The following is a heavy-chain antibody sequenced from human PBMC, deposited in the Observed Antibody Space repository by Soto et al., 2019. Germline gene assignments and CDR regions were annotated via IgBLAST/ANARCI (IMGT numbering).Heavy chain of an antibody. D-gene: IGHD1-26*01. V-gene: IGHV3-15*07. CDR3: TKDQGEGIVGAADAFDI. CDR1: GFTFSNAW. J-gene: IGHJ3*02. CDR2: IKSKTDGGTT. Sequence: EVQLVESGGGLVKPGGSLRLSCAASGFTFSNAWMNWVRHAPGKGLECVGRIKSKTDGGTTDYSAPVKGRFTISRDDSKNTLYLQTNSLKAEDTAVYYCTKDQGEGIVGAADAFDIWGQGPMVTVSS.